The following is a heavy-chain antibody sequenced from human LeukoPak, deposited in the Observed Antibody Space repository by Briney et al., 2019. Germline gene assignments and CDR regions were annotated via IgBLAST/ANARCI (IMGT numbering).Heavy chain of an antibody. J-gene: IGHJ4*02. CDR3: ARSEYSSSSQHFDY. D-gene: IGHD6-6*01. V-gene: IGHV4-34*01. CDR1: GGSFSGYY. Sequence: SETLSLTCAVYGGSFSGYYWSWIRQPPGKGLEWIGEINHSGSTNYNPSLKSRVTISVDTSKNQFSLKLSSVTAADTAVYYCARSEYSSSSQHFDYWGQGTLVTVSS. CDR2: INHSGST.